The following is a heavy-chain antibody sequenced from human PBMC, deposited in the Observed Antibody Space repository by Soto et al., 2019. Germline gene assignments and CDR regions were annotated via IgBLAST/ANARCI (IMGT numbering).Heavy chain of an antibody. Sequence: ASVKVSCKASGFTFTSSAVQWVRQARGQRLEWIGRIVVGSGNTNYAQKFQERVTITRDMSTSTAYMELSSLRSEDTAVYYCAWELLGSGVWAFDYWGQGTLVTVSS. D-gene: IGHD1-26*01. V-gene: IGHV1-58*01. CDR1: GFTFTSSA. CDR3: AWELLGSGVWAFDY. J-gene: IGHJ4*02. CDR2: IVVGSGNT.